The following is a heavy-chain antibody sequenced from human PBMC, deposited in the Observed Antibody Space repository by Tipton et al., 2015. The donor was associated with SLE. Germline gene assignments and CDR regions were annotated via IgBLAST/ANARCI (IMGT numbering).Heavy chain of an antibody. Sequence: TLSLTCTVSGGSISSYYWGWIRQPPGKGLEWIGSIYYSGSTYYNPSLKSRVTISVDTSKNQFSLKLSSVTAADTAVYYCARDLGGSGFDAFDIWGQGTMVTVSS. CDR3: ARDLGGSGFDAFDI. CDR2: IYYSGST. D-gene: IGHD2-15*01. CDR1: GGSISSYY. J-gene: IGHJ3*02. V-gene: IGHV4-39*07.